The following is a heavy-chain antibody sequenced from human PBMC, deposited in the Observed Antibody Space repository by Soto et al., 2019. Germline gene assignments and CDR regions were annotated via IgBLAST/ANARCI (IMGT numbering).Heavy chain of an antibody. J-gene: IGHJ5*02. CDR3: ARGRGRYSSGWSWFDP. CDR2: IFQSGST. V-gene: IGHV4-4*02. D-gene: IGHD6-19*01. Sequence: PSETLSLTCGVSGGTIRSPDWWTWVRQPPGKGLEWIGEIFQSGSTNYTPFLESRVTISVDKSKNQFSLTLTSVTAADTAVYFCARGRGRYSSGWSWFDPWGQGILVTVSS. CDR1: GGTIRSPDW.